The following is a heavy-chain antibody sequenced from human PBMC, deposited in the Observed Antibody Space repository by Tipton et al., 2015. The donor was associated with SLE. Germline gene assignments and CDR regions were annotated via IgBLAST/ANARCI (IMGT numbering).Heavy chain of an antibody. V-gene: IGHV4-59*01. CDR3: ARGFRADNFDY. CDR2: IYYSGST. Sequence: TLSLTCTVSGGSISSYYWSRIRQPPGKGLEWIGYIYYSGSTNYNPSLKGRVTISVDTSKNQFSLKLSSVTAADTAVYYCARGFRADNFDYWGQGTLVTVSS. J-gene: IGHJ4*02. CDR1: GGSISSYY. D-gene: IGHD3-10*01.